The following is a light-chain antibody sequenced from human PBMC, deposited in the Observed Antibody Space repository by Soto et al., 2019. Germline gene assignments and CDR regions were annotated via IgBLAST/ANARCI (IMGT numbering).Light chain of an antibody. J-gene: IGKJ5*01. CDR3: KQYGSSLT. V-gene: IGKV3-20*01. Sequence: VLTQSPGTLSLSPGESATLSWRASQSVSSSYLAWYQQQPGHAPRLLIYGASSRATGIQDRFSGSGSGTDFTLTIRRLEPEDFAVYYCKQYGSSLTFGQGTRLEIK. CDR1: QSVSSSY. CDR2: GAS.